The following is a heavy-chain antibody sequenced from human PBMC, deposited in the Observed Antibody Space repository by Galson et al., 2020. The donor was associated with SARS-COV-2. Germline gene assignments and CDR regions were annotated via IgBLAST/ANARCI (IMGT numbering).Heavy chain of an antibody. V-gene: IGHV3-30-3*01. Sequence: GGSLRLSCAASGFTFSSYAMHWVRQAPGKGLEWVAVISYDGSNKYYADSVKGRFTISRDNSKNTLYLQMNSLRAEDTAVYYCAREPIVVVPAAMTYYYGMDVWGQGTTVTVSS. CDR1: GFTFSSYA. CDR2: ISYDGSNK. J-gene: IGHJ6*02. D-gene: IGHD2-2*01. CDR3: AREPIVVVPAAMTYYYGMDV.